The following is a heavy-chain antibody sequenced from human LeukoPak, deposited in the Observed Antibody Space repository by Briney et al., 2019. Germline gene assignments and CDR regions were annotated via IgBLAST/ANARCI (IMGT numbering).Heavy chain of an antibody. V-gene: IGHV1-46*01. D-gene: IGHD3-22*01. CDR3: ARGYYYDSSGPSAFDI. J-gene: IGHJ3*02. Sequence: ASVKVSCKASGYTFISYYIHWVRQAPGQGLEWMGIINPSGGSTSYSQKFQGRVTLTRDTSTSTVYMELSSLRSEDTAVYYCARGYYYDSSGPSAFDIWGQGTMVTVSS. CDR1: GYTFISYY. CDR2: INPSGGST.